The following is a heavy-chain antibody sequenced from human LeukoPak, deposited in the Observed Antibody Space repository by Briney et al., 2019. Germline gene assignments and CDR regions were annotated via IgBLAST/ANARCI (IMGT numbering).Heavy chain of an antibody. Sequence: GGSLRLSCAASGFTFNSYSMNWVRQAPGRGLEWVSYISSSSSTIYYADSVKGRFTICRDNTKNSLYLQMNSLRAEDTAVYYCARGYGSSWYGFFDYWGQGTLVTVSS. CDR1: GFTFNSYS. J-gene: IGHJ4*02. CDR3: ARGYGSSWYGFFDY. V-gene: IGHV3-48*04. CDR2: ISSSSSTI. D-gene: IGHD6-13*01.